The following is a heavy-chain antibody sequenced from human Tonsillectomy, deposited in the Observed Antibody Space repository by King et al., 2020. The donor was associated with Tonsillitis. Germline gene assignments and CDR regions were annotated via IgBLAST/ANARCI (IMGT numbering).Heavy chain of an antibody. CDR3: AKAHGGGSSFRYFHY. CDR1: GFTFSSYG. Sequence: LVQSGGGVVQPGRSLRLSCAASGFTFSSYGMHWVRPAPGKGLEWVAVIWFDGSNKYYADSVQGRFTISRDNSKNTLYLQMNSLRAEDTAVYYCAKAHGGGSSFRYFHYWGQGTLVTVSS. V-gene: IGHV3-33*06. D-gene: IGHD3-16*01. J-gene: IGHJ4*02. CDR2: IWFDGSNK.